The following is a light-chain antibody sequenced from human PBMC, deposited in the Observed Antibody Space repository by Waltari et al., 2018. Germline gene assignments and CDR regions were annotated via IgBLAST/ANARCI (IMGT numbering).Light chain of an antibody. CDR1: NSDVGGYNY. CDR3: CSYGGNFLWV. V-gene: IGLV2-11*01. Sequence: QSALTQPRSVSGSPGQSVTISCTGTNSDVGGYNYVPWFQHHPGQAPKPLLYAVRHRPSGVPDRFSGSKSANTASLTISGLQTDDEAHYYCCSYGGNFLWVFGGGTKLTVL. J-gene: IGLJ3*02. CDR2: AVR.